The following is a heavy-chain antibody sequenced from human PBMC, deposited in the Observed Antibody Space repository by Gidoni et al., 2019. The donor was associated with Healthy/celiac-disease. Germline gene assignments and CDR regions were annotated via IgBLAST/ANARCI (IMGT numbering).Heavy chain of an antibody. J-gene: IGHJ5*02. D-gene: IGHD3-22*01. CDR1: GYTFTGHY. CDR3: ARPTTPYYYDSSGYPIGGFDP. CDR2: INPNSGGT. V-gene: IGHV1-2*02. Sequence: QVQLVQPGAAVKKPGASVKVSCKASGYTFTGHYLHWGRQAPGQGLEWMGWINPNSGGTNDAQKFQGRVTMARDTSIGTAYMELSRLRSDDTAVYKGARPTTPYYYDSSGYPIGGFDPGGQGTLVTVSS.